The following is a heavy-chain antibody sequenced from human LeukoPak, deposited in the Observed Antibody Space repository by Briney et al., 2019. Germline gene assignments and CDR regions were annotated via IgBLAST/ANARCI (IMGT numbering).Heavy chain of an antibody. Sequence: SETLSLTCTVSGGSISSYYWSWIRQPPGKGLEWIGYIYYSGSPNYTPSLKTRVTMSVDASKNQFSLKLTSVTAADTAVYYCARGPPLPDYYGSGSFDYWGRGTLVTVSS. V-gene: IGHV4-59*01. J-gene: IGHJ4*02. CDR3: ARGPPLPDYYGSGSFDY. CDR1: GGSISSYY. CDR2: IYYSGSP. D-gene: IGHD3-10*01.